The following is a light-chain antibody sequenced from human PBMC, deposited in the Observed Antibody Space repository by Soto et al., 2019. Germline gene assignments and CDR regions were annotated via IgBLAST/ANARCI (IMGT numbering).Light chain of an antibody. Sequence: QSALTQPASVSGSPGQSITISCTGTSSDVGGYNYVSWYQQHPGKAPKLMIYEVSNRPSGVSNRFSGSKSGNTASLTISGLQAEDEADYYCSSYTSSSTPYVFGTGTKPTV. V-gene: IGLV2-14*01. CDR3: SSYTSSSTPYV. CDR1: SSDVGGYNY. CDR2: EVS. J-gene: IGLJ1*01.